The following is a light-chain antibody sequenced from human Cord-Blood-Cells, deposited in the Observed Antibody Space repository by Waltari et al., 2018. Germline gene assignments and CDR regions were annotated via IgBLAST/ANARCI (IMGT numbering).Light chain of an antibody. CDR3: QQYYSTPYT. CDR2: WAS. V-gene: IGKV4-1*01. Sequence: DIVMSQSPESLAVSLGDRDTINCKSSQSLLYSSNNKNYLAWYQQKPGQPPKLLIYWASTRESGVPDRFSGSGSRTDFTLTSSSLQAEDVAVYYCQQYYSTPYTFGQGTKLEIK. J-gene: IGKJ2*01. CDR1: QSLLYSSNNKNY.